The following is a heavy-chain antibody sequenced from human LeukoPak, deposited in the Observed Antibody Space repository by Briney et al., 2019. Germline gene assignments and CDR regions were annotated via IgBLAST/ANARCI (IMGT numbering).Heavy chain of an antibody. CDR2: VYYSGST. CDR3: AREIGRSLLSNWFDP. CDR1: GGSISSSSYY. V-gene: IGHV4-39*07. D-gene: IGHD2-21*01. Sequence: SETLSLTCTVSGGSISSSSYYWGWFRQPPGKGLEWIGSVYYSGSTYYNPSLKSRVTISVDTSKNQFSLKLSSVTAADTAVYYCAREIGRSLLSNWFDPWGQGTLVTVSS. J-gene: IGHJ5*02.